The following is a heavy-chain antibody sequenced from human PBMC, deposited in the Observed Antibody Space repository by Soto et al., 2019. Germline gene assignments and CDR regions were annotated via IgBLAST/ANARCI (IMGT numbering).Heavy chain of an antibody. CDR1: GDTFKNCV. CDR3: AAEMRFGKLSVV. CDR2: IITLFGTT. J-gene: IGHJ6*02. Sequence: QVQVVQSGVEVRRPGSSVKVSCKASGDTFKNCVISWVRQAPGQGLEWMGGIITLFGTTDFAQRFQGRLTITTDESTTTAYMELSRLRSEDTATYYCAAEMRFGKLSVVWGQGTTVIVSS. V-gene: IGHV1-69*01. D-gene: IGHD3-10*01.